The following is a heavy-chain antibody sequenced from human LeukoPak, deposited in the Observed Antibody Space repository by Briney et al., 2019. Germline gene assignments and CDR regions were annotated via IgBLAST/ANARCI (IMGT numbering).Heavy chain of an antibody. J-gene: IGHJ4*02. Sequence: GGSLRLSCAASGFTFNKYVMSWVRQAPGKGLEWVSAISGSGDSTFYADSVKGRFTISRDNSTNTLYLQMNSLRAEDTAVYYCANRGATYYWGQGTLVTVSS. CDR2: ISGSGDST. V-gene: IGHV3-23*01. CDR3: ANRGATYY. CDR1: GFTFNKYV. D-gene: IGHD1-26*01.